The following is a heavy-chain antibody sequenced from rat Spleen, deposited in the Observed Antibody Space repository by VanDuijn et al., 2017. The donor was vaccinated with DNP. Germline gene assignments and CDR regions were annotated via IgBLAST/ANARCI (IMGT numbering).Heavy chain of an antibody. CDR2: ISKSGNT. CDR1: GFSLTDFN. J-gene: IGHJ2*01. CDR3: TRGGLGYLDY. V-gene: IGHV2S12*01. D-gene: IGHD2-7*01. Sequence: QVQLKESGPGMVQPSQTLSLTCTVSGFSLTDFNVHWVRQPPGQVLEWIAEISKSGNTYYNSALKSRLIISRDTSKSQVFLKMNSLQTEDTAVYYCTRGGLGYLDYWGQGVMVTVSS.